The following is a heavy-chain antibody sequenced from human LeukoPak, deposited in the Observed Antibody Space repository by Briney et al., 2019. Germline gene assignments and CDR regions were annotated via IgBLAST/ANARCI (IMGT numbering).Heavy chain of an antibody. Sequence: PSETLSLTCAVHGGSFSGYYWSWIRQPPGKGLEWIGEINHSGSTNYNPSLKSRVTISVDTSKNQFSLKLSSVTAADTAVYYCASRQYDFWRRHQSKYYYYGMDVWGQGTTVTVSS. CDR1: GGSFSGYY. J-gene: IGHJ6*02. D-gene: IGHD3-3*01. V-gene: IGHV4-34*01. CDR2: INHSGST. CDR3: ASRQYDFWRRHQSKYYYYGMDV.